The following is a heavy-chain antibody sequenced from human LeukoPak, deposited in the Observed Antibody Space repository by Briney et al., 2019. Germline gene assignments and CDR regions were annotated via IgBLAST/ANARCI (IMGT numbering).Heavy chain of an antibody. CDR3: ARTRQLLWFGDFDY. J-gene: IGHJ4*02. Sequence: GGSLRLSCAASGFTFSSYSMNWVRQAPGKELEWVSSISSSSSYIYYADSVKGRFTISRDNAKNSLYLQMNSLRAEDTAVYYCARTRQLLWFGDFDYWGQGTLVTVSS. V-gene: IGHV3-21*01. CDR1: GFTFSSYS. CDR2: ISSSSSYI. D-gene: IGHD3-10*01.